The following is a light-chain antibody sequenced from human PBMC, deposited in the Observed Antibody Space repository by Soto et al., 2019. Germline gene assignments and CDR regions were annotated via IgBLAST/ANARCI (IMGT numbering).Light chain of an antibody. Sequence: QSVLTQPASVSASPGQSITISCTGTSSDVGGYNYVSWYQQHPGKAPKVMIYDVSNRPSGVSNRFSGSKSGNTAFLIIFGLQAEDEDDYYCSSYTSSSTYVFGTGTKLTVL. V-gene: IGLV2-14*01. CDR3: SSYTSSSTYV. CDR2: DVS. J-gene: IGLJ1*01. CDR1: SSDVGGYNY.